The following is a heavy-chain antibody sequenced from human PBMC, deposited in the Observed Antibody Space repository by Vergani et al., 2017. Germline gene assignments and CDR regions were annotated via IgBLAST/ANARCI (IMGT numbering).Heavy chain of an antibody. Sequence: EVQLVESGGGLIQPGGSLRLSCAASGFTVSSNYMSWVRQAPGKGLEWVSVIYSGGSTYYADSVKGRFTISRDNSKNTLYLQMNSLRAEDTAVYYCARDSRITIFGVVIRDAFDIWGQGTMVTVSS. CDR2: IYSGGST. CDR1: GFTVSSNY. D-gene: IGHD3-3*01. V-gene: IGHV3-53*01. J-gene: IGHJ3*02. CDR3: ARDSRITIFGVVIRDAFDI.